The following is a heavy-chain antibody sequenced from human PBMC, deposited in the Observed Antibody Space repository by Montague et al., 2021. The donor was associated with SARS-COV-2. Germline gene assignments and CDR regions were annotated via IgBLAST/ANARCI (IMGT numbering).Heavy chain of an antibody. CDR1: GGSISRYS. J-gene: IGHJ3*02. Sequence: SETLSLTCTVSGGSISRYSWTWIRQPPGKGLEWIGYIYNSGSTXXXPSXXXRVTISVDTSKNQFSLKLGSVAAVDTAVYYCARVGRGSSWYEVAFDIWGQGTMVTVSS. V-gene: IGHV4-59*01. CDR3: ARVGRGSSWYEVAFDI. CDR2: IYNSGST. D-gene: IGHD6-13*01.